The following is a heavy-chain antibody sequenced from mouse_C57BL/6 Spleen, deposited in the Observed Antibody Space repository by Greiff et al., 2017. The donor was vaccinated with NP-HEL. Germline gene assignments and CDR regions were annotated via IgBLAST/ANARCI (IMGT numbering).Heavy chain of an antibody. Sequence: QVQLQQPGAELVRPGASVKLSCKASGYTFTSYWMHWVKQRPIQGLEWIGNIDPSDSETNYNQKFKDKATLTVDKSSSTAYMQLSSLTSEDSAVYYCARRWDYFDYWGQGTTLTVSS. CDR1: GYTFTSYW. J-gene: IGHJ2*01. V-gene: IGHV1-52*01. D-gene: IGHD4-1*01. CDR2: IDPSDSET. CDR3: ARRWDYFDY.